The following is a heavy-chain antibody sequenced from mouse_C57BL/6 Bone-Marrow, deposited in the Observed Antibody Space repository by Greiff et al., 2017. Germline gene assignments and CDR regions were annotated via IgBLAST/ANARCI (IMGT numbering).Heavy chain of an antibody. CDR3: ARGCNYGGYYFDY. V-gene: IGHV1-47*01. Sequence: LEESGAELVKPGASVKMSCKASGYTFTTYPIEWMKQNHGKSLEWIGNFHPYNDDTKYNEKFKGKATLTVEKSSSTVYLELSRLTSDDSAVYYCARGCNYGGYYFDYWGQGTTLTVSS. J-gene: IGHJ2*01. CDR1: GYTFTTYP. D-gene: IGHD2-4*01. CDR2: FHPYNDDT.